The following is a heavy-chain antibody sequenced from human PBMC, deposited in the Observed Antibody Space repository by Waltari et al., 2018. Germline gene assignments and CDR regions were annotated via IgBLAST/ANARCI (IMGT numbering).Heavy chain of an antibody. J-gene: IGHJ4*02. CDR1: GFTFRTYW. CDR2: IKGDGSQK. V-gene: IGHV3-7*01. Sequence: EVHLVESGGGLVQPGGSLRLSCSASGFTFRTYWLTWVRQAPGKGLEVLGNIKGDGSQKNYVNSVKGRFTSSRDTANNSLYVQMNSLRAEDTAVYYCARDPHYSNFDYWGQGTLVTVSS. D-gene: IGHD4-4*01. CDR3: ARDPHYSNFDY.